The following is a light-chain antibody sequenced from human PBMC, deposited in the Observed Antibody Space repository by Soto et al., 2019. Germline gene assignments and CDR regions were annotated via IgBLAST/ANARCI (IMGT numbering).Light chain of an antibody. CDR1: SSNIGAGYD. Sequence: QSVLTQPPSVSGAPGQRVTISCTGSSSNIGAGYDVHWYQQLPGTAPKLLIYVNNNRPSGVPDRFSGSKSGTSASLAITGLQAEDEADYYCQSYDSSLSPWVFGGGTKLTVL. CDR3: QSYDSSLSPWV. V-gene: IGLV1-40*01. CDR2: VNN. J-gene: IGLJ3*02.